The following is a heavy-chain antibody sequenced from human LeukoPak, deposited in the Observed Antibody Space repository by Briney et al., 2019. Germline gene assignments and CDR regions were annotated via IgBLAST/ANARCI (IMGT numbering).Heavy chain of an antibody. CDR2: IYSGGST. CDR3: AKDPTYSGTYWFDP. CDR1: GFTVSSNC. V-gene: IGHV3-66*01. D-gene: IGHD1-26*01. J-gene: IGHJ5*02. Sequence: PGGSLRLSCAASGFTVSSNCMSWVRQAPGKGLEWVSVIYSGGSTYYADSVKGRFTISRDNSKNTLYLQMNSLRAEDTAVYYCAKDPTYSGTYWFDPWGQGTLVTVSS.